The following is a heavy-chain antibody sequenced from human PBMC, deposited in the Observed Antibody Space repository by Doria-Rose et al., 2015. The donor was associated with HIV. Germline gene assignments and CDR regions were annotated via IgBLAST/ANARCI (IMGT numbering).Heavy chain of an antibody. CDR2: ISSTSAYI. J-gene: IGHJ4*02. V-gene: IGHV3-21*01. D-gene: IGHD3-10*01. CDR1: GFTFSSHR. CDR3: ATGVTLDY. Sequence: VQLQESGGGLVRPGGSLRLSCATSGFTFSSHRINWVRQAPGKGLEWVSSISSTSAYIIYADSVRSRFTISRDNARNSLYLQMDSLRAEDTAIYYCATGVTLDYWGQGTLVTVSS.